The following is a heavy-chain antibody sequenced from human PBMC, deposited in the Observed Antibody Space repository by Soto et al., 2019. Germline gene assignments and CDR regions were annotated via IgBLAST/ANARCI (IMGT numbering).Heavy chain of an antibody. D-gene: IGHD3-22*01. V-gene: IGHV4-59*01. J-gene: IGHJ4*02. CDR1: GGSISSYY. Sequence: ASETLSLTCTVSGGSISSYYWSWIRQPPGKGLEWIGYIYYTGTTKYNPSLKSRVTISVDTSKNQFSLKLSSVTAADTALYYCARAGGIYYDSSGFLDYWGQGTLVTV. CDR2: IYYTGTT. CDR3: ARAGGIYYDSSGFLDY.